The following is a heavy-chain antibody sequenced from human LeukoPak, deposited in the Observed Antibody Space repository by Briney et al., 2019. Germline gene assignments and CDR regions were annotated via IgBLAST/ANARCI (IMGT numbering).Heavy chain of an antibody. CDR3: ASSKSSSWYPFYLDY. V-gene: IGHV5-51*01. CDR1: GYSFTSYW. J-gene: IGHJ4*02. CDR2: IYPGDSDT. Sequence: LGESLKISCKGSGYSFTSYWIGWGRPMPGKGLEWMGIIYPGDSDTRYSPSFQGQVTISADKSFSTAYLQWSSLKASDTAIYYCASSKSSSWYPFYLDYWGQGTLVTVSS. D-gene: IGHD6-13*01.